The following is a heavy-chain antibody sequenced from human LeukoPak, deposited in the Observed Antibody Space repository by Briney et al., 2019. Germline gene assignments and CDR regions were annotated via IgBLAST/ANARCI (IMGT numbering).Heavy chain of an antibody. Sequence: PGGSLRLSCAASGFSFSSYEMNWVRQAPGKGLEWVSSISGSNSYIYYADSVKGRFTISRDNAKNSLYLQMNSLRAEDTAVYYCARTLSSGYSYGFDYWGQGTLVTVSS. CDR3: ARTLSSGYSYGFDY. J-gene: IGHJ4*02. D-gene: IGHD5-18*01. CDR1: GFSFSSYE. V-gene: IGHV3-21*01. CDR2: ISGSNSYI.